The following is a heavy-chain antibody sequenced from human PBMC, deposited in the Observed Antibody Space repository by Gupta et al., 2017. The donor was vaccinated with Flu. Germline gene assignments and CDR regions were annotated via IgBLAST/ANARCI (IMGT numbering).Heavy chain of an antibody. J-gene: IGHJ6*02. V-gene: IGHV1-69*01. Sequence: QVQLLQAGAEVKKLGSSVKVSYKASGGTFSSYAMSWVRQATGQGLEWMGGIIPIFGTANYAQKFQGRVTITADESTSTAYMELSSLRSEDTAVYYCARSMRYSSLTRPYYYCGMDVWGQGTTVTVAS. CDR3: ARSMRYSSLTRPYYYCGMDV. CDR2: IIPIFGTA. CDR1: GGTFSSYA. D-gene: IGHD6-13*01.